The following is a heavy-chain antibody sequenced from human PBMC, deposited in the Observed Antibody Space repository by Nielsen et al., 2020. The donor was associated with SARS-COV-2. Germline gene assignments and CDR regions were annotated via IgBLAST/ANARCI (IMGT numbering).Heavy chain of an antibody. Sequence: GESLKISCAASGFTIRSHWMSWFRQTPGKGLEWVADIIQDGSETKYVDSVKGRFTISRDNAKNSLYLQMNSLRAEDTAVYYCARDWSSGSGSSYYYYGMDVWGQGTTVTVSS. V-gene: IGHV3-7*01. CDR2: IIQDGSET. CDR1: GFTIRSHW. J-gene: IGHJ6*02. CDR3: ARDWSSGSGSSYYYYGMDV. D-gene: IGHD3-10*01.